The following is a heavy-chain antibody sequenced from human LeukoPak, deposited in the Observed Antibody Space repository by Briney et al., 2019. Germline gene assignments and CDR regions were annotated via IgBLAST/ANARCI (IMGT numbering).Heavy chain of an antibody. J-gene: IGHJ4*02. Sequence: PSETLSLTCTVSGGSMRSYYWSWIRQPAGKGLEWIGRIYSTGSTNYNPSLKSRVTISLDTSKNQFSLRLSSVTAADTAVYYCARAGCGITSCKVYDHWGQGTLVTVSS. D-gene: IGHD2-2*01. CDR3: ARAGCGITSCKVYDH. CDR2: IYSTGST. CDR1: GGSMRSYY. V-gene: IGHV4-4*07.